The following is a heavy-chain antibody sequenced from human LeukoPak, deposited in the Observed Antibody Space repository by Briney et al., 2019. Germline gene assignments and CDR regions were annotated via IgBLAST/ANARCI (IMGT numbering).Heavy chain of an antibody. V-gene: IGHV3-23*01. J-gene: IGHJ4*02. D-gene: IGHD7-27*01. CDR1: GFAFNTYG. CDR3: AKDRTWGLDY. Sequence: GRSLRLSCAASGFAFNTYGMSWVHQAPGKGLECVSAISGSGGNTYYADSVKGRFTISRDNSKNTLYLQMNSLRAEDTALYYCAKDRTWGLDYWGQGTLVTVSS. CDR2: ISGSGGNT.